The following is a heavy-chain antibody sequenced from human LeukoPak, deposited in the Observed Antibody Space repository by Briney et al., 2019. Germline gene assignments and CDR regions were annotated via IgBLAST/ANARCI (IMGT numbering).Heavy chain of an antibody. CDR3: ARDLSAVAGTGYFDL. Sequence: SVKVSCKASGGTFSSYAISWVRQAPGQGLEWMGRIIPILNIADNAQKFQGSMTITADKSTSTAYMELSSLRSEGTAVYYCARDLSAVAGTGYFDLWGRGTLVTVSS. CDR2: IIPILNIA. D-gene: IGHD6-19*01. V-gene: IGHV1-69*04. CDR1: GGTFSSYA. J-gene: IGHJ2*01.